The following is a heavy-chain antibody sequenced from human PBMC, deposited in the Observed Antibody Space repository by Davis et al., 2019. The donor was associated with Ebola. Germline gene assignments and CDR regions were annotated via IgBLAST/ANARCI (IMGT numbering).Heavy chain of an antibody. V-gene: IGHV1-2*02. D-gene: IGHD6-19*01. Sequence: AASVKVSCKASGYTFTGYYMLWVRQAPGQGLEWMGWINPNSGGTNYAQKFQGRVTMTRDTSISTAYMELSRLRSDDTAVYYCARSSGLYYFDYWGQGTLVTVSS. CDR3: ARSSGLYYFDY. CDR2: INPNSGGT. J-gene: IGHJ4*02. CDR1: GYTFTGYY.